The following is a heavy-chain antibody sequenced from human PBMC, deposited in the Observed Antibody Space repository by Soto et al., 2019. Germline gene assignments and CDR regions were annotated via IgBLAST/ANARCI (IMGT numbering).Heavy chain of an antibody. CDR3: ARTLRWLAY. V-gene: IGHV4-61*01. CDR2: IYYSGST. D-gene: IGHD4-17*01. Sequence: QVQLQESGPGLVKPSETLSLTCTVSGGSVSSGSYYWSWIRQPPGKGLEWIGYIYYSGSTNYNPTLKSRVTISVDTSKNQFSLKLSSVTAADTAVYYCARTLRWLAYWGQGTLVTVSS. CDR1: GGSVSSGSYY. J-gene: IGHJ4*02.